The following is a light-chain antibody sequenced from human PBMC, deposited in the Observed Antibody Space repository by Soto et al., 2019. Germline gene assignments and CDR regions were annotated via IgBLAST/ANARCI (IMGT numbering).Light chain of an antibody. V-gene: IGKV2-28*01. CDR2: LGS. CDR3: MKGRPPMYP. CDR1: QTLLHGNGYNY. Sequence: IALTQSPLSLPVTPGEPASISCRSSQTLLHGNGYNYLDWYLQKPGQSPQLLIYLGSNRASGVPDRFSGSGSGTYFTRKIRRVEAGEVGFFYCMKGRPPMYPFGRGPKLEIK. J-gene: IGKJ2*01.